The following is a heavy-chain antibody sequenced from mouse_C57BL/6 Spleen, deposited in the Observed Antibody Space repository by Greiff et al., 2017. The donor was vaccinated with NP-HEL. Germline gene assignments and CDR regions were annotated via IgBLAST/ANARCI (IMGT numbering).Heavy chain of an antibody. J-gene: IGHJ2*01. CDR2: ISYDGSN. Sequence: EVQLQQSGPGLVKPSQSLSLTCSVTGYSITSGYYWNWIRQFPGNKLEWMGYISYDGSNNYNPSLKNRISITRDTSKNQFFLKLISVTTEDTATYYCARILRGGFDYWGQGTTLTVSS. CDR3: ARILRGGFDY. V-gene: IGHV3-6*01. D-gene: IGHD1-1*01. CDR1: GYSITSGYY.